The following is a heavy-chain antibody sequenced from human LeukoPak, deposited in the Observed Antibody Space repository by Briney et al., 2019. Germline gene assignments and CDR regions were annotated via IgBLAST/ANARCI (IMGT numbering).Heavy chain of an antibody. CDR3: AKTRGISISGVVPLCDY. CDR2: FSGSGGTP. D-gene: IGHD3-3*01. CDR1: GFTFSTSG. J-gene: IGHJ4*02. V-gene: IGHV3-23*01. Sequence: GGSLRLSCAASGFTFSTSGMTWVRQAPGEGLDWVSIFSGSGGTPYYTDSVKGRFTISRDNSKNTLYLQMNSLRAEDTAVYYCAKTRGISISGVVPLCDYWGQGTLVTVSS.